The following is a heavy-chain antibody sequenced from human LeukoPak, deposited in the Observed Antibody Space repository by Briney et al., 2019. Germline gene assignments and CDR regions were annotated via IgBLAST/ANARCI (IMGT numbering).Heavy chain of an antibody. CDR3: ARDRSGAFDI. CDR1: GGSISSRSYY. CDR2: IYYSGNT. Sequence: SETLSPTCTVSGGSISSRSYYWGWIRQPPGKGLEWIGTIYYSGNTYYNPSLKSRVTISLDTSKNQFSLKLSSVTAADTAVHYCARDRSGAFDIWGQGTMVTVSS. J-gene: IGHJ3*02. D-gene: IGHD3-10*01. V-gene: IGHV4-39*07.